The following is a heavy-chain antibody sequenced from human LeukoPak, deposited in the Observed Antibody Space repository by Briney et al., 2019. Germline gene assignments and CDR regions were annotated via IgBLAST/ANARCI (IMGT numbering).Heavy chain of an antibody. CDR2: IYHSGST. CDR3: ASAYYDILTGYFDY. D-gene: IGHD3-9*01. V-gene: IGHV4-38-2*01. J-gene: IGHJ4*02. CDR1: GYSISSGYY. Sequence: PSETLSLTCAVSGYSISSGYYWGWIRQPPGKGLEWIGSIYHSGSTYYNPSLKSRVTISVDTSKNQFSLKLSSVTAAGTAVYYCASAYYDILTGYFDYWGQGTLVTVSS.